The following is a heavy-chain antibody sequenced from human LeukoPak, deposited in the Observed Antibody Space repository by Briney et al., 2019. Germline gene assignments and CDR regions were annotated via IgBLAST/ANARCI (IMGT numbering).Heavy chain of an antibody. CDR1: GGSISSYY. CDR2: IYTSGST. CDR3: ARFNYVAFDI. Sequence: SETLSLTCTVSGGSISSYYWSWIRQPPGKGLEWIGYIYTSGSTNYNPSLKSRVTISVDTSKNQFSPKLSSVTAADTAVYYCARFNYVAFDIWGQGTMVTVSS. V-gene: IGHV4-4*09. J-gene: IGHJ3*02. D-gene: IGHD4-11*01.